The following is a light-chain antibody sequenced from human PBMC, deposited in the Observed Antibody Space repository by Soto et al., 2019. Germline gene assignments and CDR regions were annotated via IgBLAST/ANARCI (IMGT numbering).Light chain of an antibody. V-gene: IGKV3-20*01. J-gene: IGKJ5*01. CDR1: QSVSKN. Sequence: EIVLTQSPGTLSLSPGERATLSCRASQSVSKNLAWYQHKPGQAPRLLIYGTYSRATGIQDRFSGSGSGTDFTLTISRLEPEDFAVYYCKQYGNSPITFGQGTRLEIK. CDR2: GTY. CDR3: KQYGNSPIT.